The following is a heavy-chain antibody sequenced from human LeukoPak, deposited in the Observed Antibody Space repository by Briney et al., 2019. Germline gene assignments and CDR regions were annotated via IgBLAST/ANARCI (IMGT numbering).Heavy chain of an antibody. J-gene: IGHJ5*02. Sequence: PSETLSLTCTVSGGSISSYYWSWIRQPAGKGLEWIGRIYTSGSTNYNPSLKSRVTMSADTSKNQFSLKLSSVTAADTAVYYCARDYPIVVVPAAIQNWFDPWGQGTLVTVSS. V-gene: IGHV4-4*07. D-gene: IGHD2-2*02. CDR2: IYTSGST. CDR3: ARDYPIVVVPAAIQNWFDP. CDR1: GGSISSYY.